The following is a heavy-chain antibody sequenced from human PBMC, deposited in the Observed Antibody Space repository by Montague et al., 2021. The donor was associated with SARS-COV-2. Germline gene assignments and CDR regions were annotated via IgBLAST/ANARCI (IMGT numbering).Heavy chain of an antibody. Sequence: SETLSLTCTVSGGSISSYYWSWIRQPPGQGLEWIGYIYYGGSTNYSPSFKGRVIMSVDTSNNRFSLRLTSVTAADTAVYYCARLRRPDGYSYWFGPWGQGTLVTVSS. CDR2: IYYGGST. D-gene: IGHD5-24*01. CDR1: GGSISSYY. CDR3: ARLRRPDGYSYWFGP. V-gene: IGHV4-59*08. J-gene: IGHJ5*02.